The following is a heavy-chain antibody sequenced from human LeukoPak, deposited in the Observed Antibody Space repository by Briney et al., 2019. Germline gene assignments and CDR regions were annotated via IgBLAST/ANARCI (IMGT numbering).Heavy chain of an antibody. CDR2: INHSGTT. D-gene: IGHD2-2*01. Sequence: PSETLSLTCAVYGGSFSGYYRSWIRQPPGKGLEWIGEINHSGTTNYNPSLKSRVTISVDTSNNQFSLKLSSVTAADTAVYYCARGYCSSTSCYATLDHWGQGTLVTVSS. CDR3: ARGYCSSTSCYATLDH. V-gene: IGHV4-34*01. CDR1: GGSFSGYY. J-gene: IGHJ4*02.